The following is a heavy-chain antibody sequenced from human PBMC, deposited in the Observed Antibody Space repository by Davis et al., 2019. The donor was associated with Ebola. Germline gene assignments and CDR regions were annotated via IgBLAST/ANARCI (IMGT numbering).Heavy chain of an antibody. D-gene: IGHD2-15*01. J-gene: IGHJ4*02. CDR2: IIPIFGTA. V-gene: IGHV1-69*06. CDR3: AREKAAVHFDY. CDR1: GYTFTSYG. Sequence: AASVKVSCKASGYTFTSYGISWVRQAPGQGLEWMGGIIPIFGTANYAQKFQGRVTITADKSTSTAYMELSSLRAEDTAVYYCAREKAAVHFDYWGQGTLVTVSS.